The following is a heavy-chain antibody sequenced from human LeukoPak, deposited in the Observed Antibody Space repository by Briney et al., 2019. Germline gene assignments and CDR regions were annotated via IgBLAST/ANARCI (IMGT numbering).Heavy chain of an antibody. Sequence: GGSLRLSCAASGFTFTNDFMTWVRKAPGKGLEWVANMRVDGTDIHYVDSVKGRFTISRDNARNSLYLQMNTLRAEDTAVYYCARGRGWTYDSWGRGTLVTVSS. CDR2: MRVDGTDI. V-gene: IGHV3-7*04. D-gene: IGHD3/OR15-3a*01. CDR1: GFTFTNDF. CDR3: ARGRGWTYDS. J-gene: IGHJ4*02.